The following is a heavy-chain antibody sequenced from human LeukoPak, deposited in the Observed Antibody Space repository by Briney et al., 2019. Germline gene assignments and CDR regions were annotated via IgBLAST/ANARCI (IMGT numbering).Heavy chain of an antibody. D-gene: IGHD5-24*01. CDR2: IKQDGSEK. CDR1: GFTFSSYW. Sequence: GGSLRLSCAASGFTFSSYWMSWVRQAPGKGLEWVANIKQDGSEKYYVDSVKGRFTISRDNAKNSLYLQMNSLRAEDTAVYYCARVEMATINSEADYFDYWGQGTLVTVSS. J-gene: IGHJ4*02. V-gene: IGHV3-7*01. CDR3: ARVEMATINSEADYFDY.